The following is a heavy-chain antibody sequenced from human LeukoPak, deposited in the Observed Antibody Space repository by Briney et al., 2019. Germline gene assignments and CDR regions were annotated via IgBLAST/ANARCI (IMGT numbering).Heavy chain of an antibody. CDR3: ARDGLGSAFDY. D-gene: IGHD3/OR15-3a*01. Sequence: PGGSLRLSCAASGFTFYSYWMHWVRQAPGKGLEWVANIKQDGSEEYYVDSVKGRFTISRDNAKNSLYLQMNSLRAEDTAVYYCARDGLGSAFDYWGQGTLVTVSS. CDR2: IKQDGSEE. V-gene: IGHV3-7*01. CDR1: GFTFYSYW. J-gene: IGHJ4*02.